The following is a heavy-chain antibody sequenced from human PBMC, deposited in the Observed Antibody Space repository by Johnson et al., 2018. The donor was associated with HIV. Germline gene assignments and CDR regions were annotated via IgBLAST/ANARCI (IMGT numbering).Heavy chain of an antibody. CDR2: ISYDGNNK. CDR3: ARGVKQQLSVVDAFDI. D-gene: IGHD6-13*01. J-gene: IGHJ3*02. CDR1: GFTFSSYG. V-gene: IGHV3-30*03. Sequence: QVQLVESGGGVVQPGRSLRLSCAASGFTFSSYGMHWVRQAPGKGLEWVAVISYDGNNKYYADSVKGRFTISRDNSKNTLYLQMNSLRAEDTAVYCCARGVKQQLSVVDAFDIWGQGTMVTVSS.